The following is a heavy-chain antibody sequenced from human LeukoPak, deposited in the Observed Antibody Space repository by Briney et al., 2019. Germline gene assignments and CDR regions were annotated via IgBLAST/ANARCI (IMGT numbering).Heavy chain of an antibody. Sequence: PGGSLRLSCAASGFTFSDYYMSWIRQAPGKGLEWVSYISSSGSTIYYADSVKGRFTISRDNAKNSLYLQMNSLRAEDTAVYYCASTSSRLLWSGSAGDFDYWGQGTLVTVSS. CDR3: ASTSSRLLWSGSAGDFDY. CDR1: GFTFSDYY. J-gene: IGHJ4*02. D-gene: IGHD3-10*01. CDR2: ISSSGSTI. V-gene: IGHV3-11*04.